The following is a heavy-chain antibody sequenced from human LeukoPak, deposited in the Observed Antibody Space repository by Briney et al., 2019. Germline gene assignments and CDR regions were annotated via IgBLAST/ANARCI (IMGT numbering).Heavy chain of an antibody. J-gene: IGHJ4*02. CDR2: IIPIFGTA. V-gene: IGHV1-69*06. CDR1: GGTFSSYA. Sequence: SVKVSCKASGGTFSSYAISWVRQAPGQGLEWMGGIIPIFGTANYAQKFQGRVTITADKSTSTAYMELSSLRSEDTAVYYCARDGPYCSGGSCYQRYWGQGTLVTVSS. D-gene: IGHD2-15*01. CDR3: ARDGPYCSGGSCYQRY.